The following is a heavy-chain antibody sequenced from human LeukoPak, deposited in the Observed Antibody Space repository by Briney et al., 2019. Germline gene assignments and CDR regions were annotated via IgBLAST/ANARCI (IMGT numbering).Heavy chain of an antibody. Sequence: PSETLSLTCAVYGGSFSGYYWSWIRQPPGKGLEWIGEINHSGSTNYNPSLKSRVTISVDTSKNQFSLKLSSVTAADMAVYYCARGEWELTDYWGQGTLVTVSS. CDR1: GGSFSGYY. J-gene: IGHJ4*02. D-gene: IGHD1-26*01. V-gene: IGHV4-34*01. CDR2: INHSGST. CDR3: ARGEWELTDY.